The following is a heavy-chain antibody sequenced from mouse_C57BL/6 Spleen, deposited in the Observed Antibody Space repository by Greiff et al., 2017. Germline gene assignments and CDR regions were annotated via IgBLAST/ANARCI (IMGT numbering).Heavy chain of an antibody. V-gene: IGHV1-80*01. CDR3: ARRGDYDAYAMDY. CDR2: IYPGDGDT. Sequence: VQLQQSGAELVKPGASVKISCKASGYAFSSYWMNWVKQRPGKGLEWIGQIYPGDGDTNYNGKFKGKATLTADKSSSTAYMQLSSLTSEDSAVYFCARRGDYDAYAMDYWGQGTSVTVSS. J-gene: IGHJ4*01. D-gene: IGHD2-4*01. CDR1: GYAFSSYW.